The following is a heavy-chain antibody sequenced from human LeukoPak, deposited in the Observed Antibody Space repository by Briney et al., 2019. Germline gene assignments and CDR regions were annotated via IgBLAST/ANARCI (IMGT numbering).Heavy chain of an antibody. CDR3: ATYTHWVAGDV. Sequence: PGGSLRLSCAASGFTFSDSWMSWVRQAPGKELEWVANMNQDGSEKDYVDSVKGRFTISRDNARNSLYLQMGSLRAEDTAVYYCATYTHWVAGDVWGQGTTVTVSS. CDR1: GFTFSDSW. D-gene: IGHD3-16*01. V-gene: IGHV3-7*01. J-gene: IGHJ6*02. CDR2: MNQDGSEK.